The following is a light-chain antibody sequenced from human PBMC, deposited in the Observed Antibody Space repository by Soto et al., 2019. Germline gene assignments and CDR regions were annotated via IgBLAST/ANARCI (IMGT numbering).Light chain of an antibody. CDR1: QWVGSY. CDR2: DAS. V-gene: IGKV3-11*01. Sequence: PGARATLSCRASQWVGSYLAWYQQKPDQAPRLLIYDASIRATGIPARFSGSGSGTDFTLTISSLEPEDFAVYYCQLRSNWLFTFGPGTKVDFK. CDR3: QLRSNWLFT. J-gene: IGKJ3*01.